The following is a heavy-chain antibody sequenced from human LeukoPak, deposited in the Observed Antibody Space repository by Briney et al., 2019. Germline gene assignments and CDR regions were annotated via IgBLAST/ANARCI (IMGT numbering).Heavy chain of an antibody. J-gene: IGHJ5*02. CDR2: TYYTSKWTG. Sequence: SQTLSLTCAISGDSVSSGSSSWHWIRQSPSRGLEWLGRTYYTSKWTGDSALSVRSRIAITPDTSKNQFTLQLNSVAGDDTAVYYCVRRAKGNSYFDPWGQGTLVVVSS. CDR1: GDSVSSGSSS. CDR3: VRRAKGNSYFDP. D-gene: IGHD4-23*01. V-gene: IGHV6-1*01.